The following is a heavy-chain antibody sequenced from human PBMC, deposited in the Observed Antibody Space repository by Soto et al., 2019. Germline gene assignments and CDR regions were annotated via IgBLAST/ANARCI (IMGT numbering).Heavy chain of an antibody. V-gene: IGHV3-30*18. D-gene: IGHD4-17*01. CDR1: GFTFSSYG. CDR3: AKDAYGELDY. CDR2: ISYDGSNK. J-gene: IGHJ4*02. Sequence: LRLSCAASGFTFSSYGMHWVRQAPGKGLEWVAVISYDGSNKYYADSVKGRFTISRDNSKNTLYLQMNSLRAEDTAVYYCAKDAYGELDYWGQGTLVTVSS.